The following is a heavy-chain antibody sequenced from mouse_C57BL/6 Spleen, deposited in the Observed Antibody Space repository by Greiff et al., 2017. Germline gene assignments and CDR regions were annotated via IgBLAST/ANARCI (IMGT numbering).Heavy chain of an antibody. V-gene: IGHV1-18*01. CDR3: ARDDYGRDYAMDY. J-gene: IGHJ4*01. D-gene: IGHD1-1*01. Sequence: VQLQQSGPELVKPGASVKIPCKASGYTFTDYNMDWVKQSHGKSLEWIGDINPNNGGTIYNQKFKGKATLTVDKSSSTAYMELRSLTSEDTAVYYCARDDYGRDYAMDYWGQGTSVTVSS. CDR2: INPNNGGT. CDR1: GYTFTDYN.